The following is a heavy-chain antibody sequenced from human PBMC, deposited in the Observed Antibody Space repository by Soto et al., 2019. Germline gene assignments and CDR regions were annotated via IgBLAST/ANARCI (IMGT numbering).Heavy chain of an antibody. CDR2: INPNSGGT. Sequence: ASVKVSCKASGYTFTGYYMHWVRQAPGQGLEWMGWINPNSGGTNYAQKFQGWVTMTRDTSISTAYMELSRLRSDDTAVYYCARGMYNWSYGNYYYGMDVWGQGTTVTVSS. D-gene: IGHD1-7*01. J-gene: IGHJ6*02. V-gene: IGHV1-2*04. CDR1: GYTFTGYY. CDR3: ARGMYNWSYGNYYYGMDV.